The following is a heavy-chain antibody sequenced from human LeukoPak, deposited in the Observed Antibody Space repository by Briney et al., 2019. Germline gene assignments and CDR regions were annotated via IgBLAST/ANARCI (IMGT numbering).Heavy chain of an antibody. CDR2: IYHSGST. Sequence: SGTLSLTCAVSGYSISSGYYWGWIRQPPGKGLEWIGSIYHSGSTYYNPSLKSRVTISVDTSKNQFSLKLSSVTAADTAVYYCARVRGYTTVAGRGHFDYWGQGTLVTVSS. CDR1: GYSISSGYY. CDR3: ARVRGYTTVAGRGHFDY. V-gene: IGHV4-38-2*01. D-gene: IGHD6-19*01. J-gene: IGHJ4*02.